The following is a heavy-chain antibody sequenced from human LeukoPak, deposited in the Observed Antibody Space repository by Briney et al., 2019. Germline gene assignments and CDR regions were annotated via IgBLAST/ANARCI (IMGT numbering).Heavy chain of an antibody. Sequence: SVKVSCKASGGTFSSYAISWVRQAPGQGLEWMGRIIPILGIANYAQKFQGRVTITADKSTSTAYMELSSLRSEDTAVYFCARLSQTPAYYDISNYYYVGYWGQGTQVTVSS. CDR2: IIPILGIA. D-gene: IGHD3-22*01. CDR3: ARLSQTPAYYDISNYYYVGY. CDR1: GGTFSSYA. V-gene: IGHV1-69*04. J-gene: IGHJ4*02.